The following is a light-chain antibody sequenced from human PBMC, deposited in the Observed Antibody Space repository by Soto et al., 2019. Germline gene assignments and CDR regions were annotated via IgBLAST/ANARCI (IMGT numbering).Light chain of an antibody. CDR2: DTS. V-gene: IGKV3-15*01. CDR3: QQYNRWPLT. CDR1: QSIYEN. J-gene: IGKJ4*01. Sequence: EIVMTQSPATLSVSPGERVTIFCRASQSIYENLDWYQQKPGQTPRLVIYDTSTRATGTPGSFSGSGSGTECTLTISSLQSEDVAVYYCQQYNRWPLTFGGGTKVEIK.